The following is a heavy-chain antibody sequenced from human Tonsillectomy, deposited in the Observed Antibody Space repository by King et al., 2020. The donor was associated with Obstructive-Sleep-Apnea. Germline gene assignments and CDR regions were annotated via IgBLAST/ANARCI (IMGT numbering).Heavy chain of an antibody. CDR1: GFTFGSYW. J-gene: IGHJ3*01. V-gene: IGHV3-7*01. D-gene: IGHD4/OR15-4a*01. Sequence: VQLVQSGGGLVQPGGSLRLSCAASGFTFGSYWMSWVRQAPGKGLEWVAGIKQDGSEKYYVDSVKGRFTISRDNARNSLYLQMNSLRAEDTAVYHCARSTNYAFDLWGQGTMVTVSS. CDR3: ARSTNYAFDL. CDR2: IKQDGSEK.